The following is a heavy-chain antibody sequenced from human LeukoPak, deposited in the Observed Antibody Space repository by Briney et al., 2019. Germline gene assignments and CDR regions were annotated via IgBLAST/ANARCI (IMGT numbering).Heavy chain of an antibody. D-gene: IGHD1-1*01. Sequence: SQTLSLTCTVSGGSISSGDYYWSWIRQPPGKGPEWIGYIYYSGSTYYNPSLKSRVTISVDTSKNQFSLKLSSVTAADTAVYYCARVAKELAGAFDIWGQGTMVTVSS. CDR2: IYYSGST. CDR1: GGSISSGDYY. V-gene: IGHV4-30-4*01. CDR3: ARVAKELAGAFDI. J-gene: IGHJ3*02.